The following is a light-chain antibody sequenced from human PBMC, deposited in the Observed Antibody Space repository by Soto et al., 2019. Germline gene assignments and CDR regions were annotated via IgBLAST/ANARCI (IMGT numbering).Light chain of an antibody. CDR2: DVS. CDR3: SSYTSSSTRV. V-gene: IGLV2-14*01. Sequence: QSALTQPASVSGSPGQSITISCTGTSSDVGGYNYVSWYQQHPGKAPKLMIYDVSNRPSGVSNRFSGSKSGNTASPTISGLQAEDEADYYCSSYTSSSTRVFGGGTKLTVL. J-gene: IGLJ3*02. CDR1: SSDVGGYNY.